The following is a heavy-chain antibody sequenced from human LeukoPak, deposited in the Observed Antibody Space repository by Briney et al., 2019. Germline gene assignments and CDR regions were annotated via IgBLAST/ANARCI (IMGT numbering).Heavy chain of an antibody. CDR2: ISISSTYI. Sequence: GGSLRLSCAASGFTFSSYSMNWVRQAPGKGLEWVSSISISSTYIYYADSVKGRFTMSRDNAKKSLYLQVNSLRAEDTAVYYCARGSRLGVVGRDAFDIWGQGTMVTVSS. CDR3: ARGSRLGVVGRDAFDI. V-gene: IGHV3-21*01. CDR1: GFTFSSYS. D-gene: IGHD3-3*01. J-gene: IGHJ3*02.